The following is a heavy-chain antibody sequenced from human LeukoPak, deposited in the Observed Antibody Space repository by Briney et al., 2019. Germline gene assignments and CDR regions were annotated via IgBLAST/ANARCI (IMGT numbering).Heavy chain of an antibody. D-gene: IGHD3-16*01. CDR2: ISGGATT. CDR1: GFTFSSYG. Sequence: GGSLRLSCEASGFTFSSYGMSWVRQAPGKGLEWVSAISGGATTYYADSVKGRFTISRDNSKNTVYLQMNSLRAEDTAVYYCARGDRLGAALLASFDYWGQGTLVTVSS. J-gene: IGHJ4*02. V-gene: IGHV3-23*01. CDR3: ARGDRLGAALLASFDY.